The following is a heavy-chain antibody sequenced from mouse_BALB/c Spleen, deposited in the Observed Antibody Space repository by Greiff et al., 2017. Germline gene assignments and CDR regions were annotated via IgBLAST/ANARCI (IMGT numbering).Heavy chain of an antibody. Sequence: QVQLQQSGPELVRPGVSVKISCKGSGYTFTDYAMHWVKQSHAKSLEWIGVISTYYGNTNYNQKFKGKATMTVDKSSSTAYMELARLTSEDSAIYYCAREATARAPRYAMDYWGQGTSVTVSS. D-gene: IGHD3-1*01. CDR3: AREATARAPRYAMDY. V-gene: IGHV1-67*01. CDR1: GYTFTDYA. J-gene: IGHJ4*01. CDR2: ISTYYGNT.